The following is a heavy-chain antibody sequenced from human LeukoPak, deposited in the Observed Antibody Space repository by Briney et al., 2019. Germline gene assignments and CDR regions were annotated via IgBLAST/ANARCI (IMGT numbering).Heavy chain of an antibody. CDR3: ARDSLQSTN. J-gene: IGHJ4*02. Sequence: GESLRLSCAASGFTFSDYYMSWIRQAPGKGLEWVSYISSSGRSIDYADSVKGRFTISRDNAKNSLYLQMNSLRAEDTAVYYCARDSLQSTNWGQGTLVTVSS. CDR2: ISSSGRSI. V-gene: IGHV3-11*04. D-gene: IGHD4-11*01. CDR1: GFTFSDYY.